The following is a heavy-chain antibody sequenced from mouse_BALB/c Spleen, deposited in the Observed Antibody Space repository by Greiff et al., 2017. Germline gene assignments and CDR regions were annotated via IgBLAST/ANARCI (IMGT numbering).Heavy chain of an antibody. J-gene: IGHJ2*01. V-gene: IGHV5-4*02. CDR1: GFTFSDYY. CDR3: ARGAYDGYPDY. Sequence: EVNVVESGGGLVKPGGSLKLSCAASGFTFSDYYMYWVRQTPEKRLEWVATISDGGSYTYYPDSVKGRFTISRDNAKNNLYLQMSSLKSEDTAMYYCARGAYDGYPDYWGQGTTLTVSS. CDR2: ISDGGSYT. D-gene: IGHD2-3*01.